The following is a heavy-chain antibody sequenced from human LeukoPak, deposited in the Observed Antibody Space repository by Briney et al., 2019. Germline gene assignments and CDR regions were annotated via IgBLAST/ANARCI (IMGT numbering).Heavy chain of an antibody. CDR2: IYYSGST. D-gene: IGHD4-23*01. Sequence: SQTLSLTCTVSGGSISSGDYYWSWIRQPPGKGLEWIGYIYYSGSTYYNPSLKSRVTISVDTSKNQFSLKLSSVTAADTAVYYFARDLPYGGNRAFDYWGQGTLVTVSS. CDR3: ARDLPYGGNRAFDY. J-gene: IGHJ4*02. V-gene: IGHV4-30-4*08. CDR1: GGSISSGDYY.